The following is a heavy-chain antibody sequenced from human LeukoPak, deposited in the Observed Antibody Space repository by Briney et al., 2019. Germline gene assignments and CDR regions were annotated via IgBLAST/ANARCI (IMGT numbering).Heavy chain of an antibody. Sequence: TGGSLTLSCAASGFIFTDYAMSWVRQAPGKGLEWVSTLSSNSGQIYYADSVRGRFTISRDNAENSLYLEMNNLRVEDTAVYYCARETTIPFIAVAGTGIRHFDYWGQGTLVTVSS. V-gene: IGHV3-21*06. CDR1: GFIFTDYA. CDR3: ARETTIPFIAVAGTGIRHFDY. J-gene: IGHJ4*02. D-gene: IGHD6-19*01. CDR2: LSSNSGQI.